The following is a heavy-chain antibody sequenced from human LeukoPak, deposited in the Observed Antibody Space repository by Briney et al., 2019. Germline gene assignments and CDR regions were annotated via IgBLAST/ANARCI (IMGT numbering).Heavy chain of an antibody. CDR3: ARGRITLGY. Sequence: SETLSLTCAVYGGSFSGYYWSWIRQPPGKGLEWIGEINHSGSTNYNPSLKSRVTISVGTSKNQFSLKLSSVTAADTAVYYCARGRITLGYWGQGTLVTVSS. J-gene: IGHJ4*02. CDR1: GGSFSGYY. V-gene: IGHV4-34*01. D-gene: IGHD3-16*01. CDR2: INHSGST.